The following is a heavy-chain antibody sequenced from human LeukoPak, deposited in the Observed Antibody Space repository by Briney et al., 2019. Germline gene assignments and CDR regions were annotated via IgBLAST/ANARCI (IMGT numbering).Heavy chain of an antibody. CDR2: IIPIFGTA. Sequence: GASVKVSCKASGGTFSSYAISWVRQAPGQGLEWMGGIIPIFGTANYAQKFQGRVTITTDESTSTAYMELSSLRSEDTAVYYCARWQGVRYCSSTSCYRENWFDPWGQGTLVTVSS. CDR1: GGTFSSYA. CDR3: ARWQGVRYCSSTSCYRENWFDP. J-gene: IGHJ5*02. V-gene: IGHV1-69*05. D-gene: IGHD2-2*01.